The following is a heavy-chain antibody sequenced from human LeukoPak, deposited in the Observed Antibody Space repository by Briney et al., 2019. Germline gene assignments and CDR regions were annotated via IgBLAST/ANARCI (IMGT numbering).Heavy chain of an antibody. J-gene: IGHJ3*02. Sequence: SETLSLTCTVSGGSISSSSYYWGWIRQPPGKGLEWIGSIYYSGSTYYNPSLKSRVTISVDTSKNQFSLKLSSVIAADTAVYYCAKDHGDYDAFDIWGQGTMVTVSS. CDR2: IYYSGST. CDR3: AKDHGDYDAFDI. V-gene: IGHV4-39*02. CDR1: GGSISSSSYY. D-gene: IGHD4-17*01.